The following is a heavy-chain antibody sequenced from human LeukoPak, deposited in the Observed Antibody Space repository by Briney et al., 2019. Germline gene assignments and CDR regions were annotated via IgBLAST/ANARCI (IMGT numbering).Heavy chain of an antibody. V-gene: IGHV1-2*02. CDR1: GYTFTAFY. CDR2: INSNSGDT. CDR3: AREGSVCSSTSCHYLDS. D-gene: IGHD2-2*01. Sequence: ASVKVSCKASGYTFTAFYLLWVRQAPGQGLEWMGWINSNSGDTNSEQKFQGRVTMTRDTSISTAYMELGGLRSDDTAVYYCAREGSVCSSTSCHYLDSWGQGTLVTVSS. J-gene: IGHJ4*02.